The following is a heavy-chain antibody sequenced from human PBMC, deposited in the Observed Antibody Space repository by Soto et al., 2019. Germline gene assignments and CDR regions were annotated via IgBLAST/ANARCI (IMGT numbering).Heavy chain of an antibody. CDR2: IYYSGST. J-gene: IGHJ4*02. V-gene: IGHV4-39*01. D-gene: IGHD2-15*01. CDR3: ARHTPAISISDH. CDR1: GGSISSSSYY. Sequence: QLQLQESGPGLVKPSETLSLTCTVSGGSISSSSYYWVWIRQPPGKGLEWIGSIYYSGSTYYNPSLKSRVTISVDTSNNQFALKLSSVTAADTPVYYCARHTPAISISDHWGQGPLVTVSS.